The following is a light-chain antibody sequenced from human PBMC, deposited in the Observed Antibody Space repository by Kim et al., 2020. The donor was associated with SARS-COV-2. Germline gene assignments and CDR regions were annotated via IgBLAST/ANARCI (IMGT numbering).Light chain of an antibody. V-gene: IGLV2-18*02. CDR1: SNDVGTGNR. Sequence: QSALTQPPSVSGSPGQSVTISCTGTSNDVGTGNRVSWYQQPPGTAAKLMIYEVTYRPSGVPDRFSGSKSGNTASLTISGLQAEDEADYYCTSYTNSRTYVFGTGTKVTVL. CDR3: TSYTNSRTYV. CDR2: EVT. J-gene: IGLJ1*01.